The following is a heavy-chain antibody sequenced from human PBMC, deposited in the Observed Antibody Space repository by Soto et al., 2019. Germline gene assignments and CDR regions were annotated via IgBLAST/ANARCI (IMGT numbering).Heavy chain of an antibody. CDR3: VSPHSESSNAFDL. J-gene: IGHJ5*02. Sequence: GGSLRLSCAASGFTFSTYAMSWVRQAPGKGLEWVALISYDGENQYFTDSVRGRFTISRDNSKTAVYLEMNDLRLDDTATYYCVSPHSESSNAFDLWGQGTLVTVSS. V-gene: IGHV3-30*04. CDR2: ISYDGENQ. CDR1: GFTFSTYA. D-gene: IGHD3-10*01.